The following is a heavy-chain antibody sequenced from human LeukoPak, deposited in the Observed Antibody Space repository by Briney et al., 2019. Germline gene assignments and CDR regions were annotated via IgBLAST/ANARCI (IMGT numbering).Heavy chain of an antibody. Sequence: AGGSLRLSCAASGFTFSNYWMNWVRQAPGKGLEWVAKINQDGSEVYYVDSVKGRFTISRDNAKNSLYLQMNSLRAEDTALYYCARDWGTYYYDRSGYYPLDYWGQGTLVTVSS. V-gene: IGHV3-7*01. J-gene: IGHJ4*02. CDR1: GFTFSNYW. D-gene: IGHD3-22*01. CDR3: ARDWGTYYYDRSGYYPLDY. CDR2: INQDGSEV.